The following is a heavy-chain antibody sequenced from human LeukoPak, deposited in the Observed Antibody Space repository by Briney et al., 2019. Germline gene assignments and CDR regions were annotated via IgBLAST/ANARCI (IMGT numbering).Heavy chain of an antibody. D-gene: IGHD1-14*01. CDR1: GASITTYY. CDR3: ARHVSRTYHRYFDY. Sequence: SETLSLTCIVSGASITTYYWSWIRQPPGKGLEGIGYIYYSEATKYHPALRNRVTISEATSKNQFSLSLNSVTAADTAVYYCARHVSRTYHRYFDYWGQGTLVTVSS. J-gene: IGHJ4*02. CDR2: IYYSEAT. V-gene: IGHV4-59*08.